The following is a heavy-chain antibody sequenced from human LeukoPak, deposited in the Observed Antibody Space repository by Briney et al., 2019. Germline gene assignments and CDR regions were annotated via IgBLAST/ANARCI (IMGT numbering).Heavy chain of an antibody. Sequence: SETLSLTCTVSGGSISSYYWSWIRQPPGKGLEWIGYIYYSRSTYYNPSLKSRVTISVDTSKNQFSLKLSSVTAADTAVYYCARQGSGSYYPSYYYYGMDVWGQGTTVTVSS. CDR3: ARQGSGSYYPSYYYYGMDV. CDR1: GGSISSYY. V-gene: IGHV4-59*06. CDR2: IYYSRST. J-gene: IGHJ6*02. D-gene: IGHD3-10*01.